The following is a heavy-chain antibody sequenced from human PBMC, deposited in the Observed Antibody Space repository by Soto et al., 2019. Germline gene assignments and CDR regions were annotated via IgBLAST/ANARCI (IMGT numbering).Heavy chain of an antibody. CDR1: GASIRGGGYY. J-gene: IGHJ4*02. Sequence: QGKLQESAPGLVRPPQTLSLTATFSGASIRGGGYYWGWIRQHPGKGLGGIGYIYSSGSTYYTPSLKSRVTISVDTSKNQFSLKLSSVTAADTAVYYCAGIYSGSPGGTLRYWGQGTLVTVSS. V-gene: IGHV4-31*03. CDR3: AGIYSGSPGGTLRY. CDR2: IYSSGST. D-gene: IGHD1-26*01.